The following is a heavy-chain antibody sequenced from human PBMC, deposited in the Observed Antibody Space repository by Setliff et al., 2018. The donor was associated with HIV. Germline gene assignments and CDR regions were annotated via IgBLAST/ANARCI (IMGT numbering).Heavy chain of an antibody. CDR2: ISRDGNTI. V-gene: IGHV3-11*01. CDR3: ARDKDEDYGSTSFDY. Sequence: GGSLRLSCAASGFISSDYYMSWIRQAPGKGLEWVSYISRDGNTIYYADSVKGRFTISRDNAKNSLYLQLNSLRPEDTAVYYCARDKDEDYGSTSFDYWGQGILVTVSS. J-gene: IGHJ4*02. D-gene: IGHD4-17*01. CDR1: GFISSDYY.